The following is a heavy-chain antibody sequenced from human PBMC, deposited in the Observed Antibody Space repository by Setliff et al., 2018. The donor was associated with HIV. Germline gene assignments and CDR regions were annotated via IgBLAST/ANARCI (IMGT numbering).Heavy chain of an antibody. J-gene: IGHJ6*03. V-gene: IGHV4-59*11. Sequence: SETLSLTCSVSGGSISGHYWGWIRQPPGKGLEWIGYMFSSGSAQYNSSLKSRVSMSADTSKNQFSLKLTSVTAADTAVYYCAREAYSSSWYINYMDVWGKGTTVTVSS. CDR1: GGSISGHY. CDR3: AREAYSSSWYINYMDV. D-gene: IGHD6-13*01. CDR2: MFSSGSA.